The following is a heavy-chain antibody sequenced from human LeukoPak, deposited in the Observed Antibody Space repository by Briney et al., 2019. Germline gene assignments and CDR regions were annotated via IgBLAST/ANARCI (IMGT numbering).Heavy chain of an antibody. CDR1: GGSISSDSYY. V-gene: IGHV4-61*02. Sequence: SQTLSLTPTLSGGSISSDSYYWSWIRQPAGKGLEWIGRIYTTGSTNYNPSLKSRVTISIDTSKNQFSLKLSSVTAADTAVYYCARGPYCSTIHRSGCYMDVWGKGTTVTVSS. CDR3: ARGPYCSTIHRSGCYMDV. J-gene: IGHJ6*03. CDR2: IYTTGST. D-gene: IGHD2-2*01.